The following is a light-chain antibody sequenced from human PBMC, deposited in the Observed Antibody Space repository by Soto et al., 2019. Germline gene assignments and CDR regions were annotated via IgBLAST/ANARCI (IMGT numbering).Light chain of an antibody. Sequence: DVQVNHSLFAVSATIKERVTITCRASQSIATYLTWYQQKPGKAPKLLIYDASSLKSGVPSRFSGSGSGTEFTLTISSLQPDDFATYCSQHYNSYPNPFGQGTRLEIK. CDR3: QHYNSYPNP. CDR1: QSIATY. CDR2: DAS. V-gene: IGKV1-5*01. J-gene: IGKJ5*01.